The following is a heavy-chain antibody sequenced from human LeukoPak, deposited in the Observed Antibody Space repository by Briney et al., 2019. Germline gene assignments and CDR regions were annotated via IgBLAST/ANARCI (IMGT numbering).Heavy chain of an antibody. J-gene: IGHJ4*02. D-gene: IGHD6-25*01. CDR1: GGSISSYY. Sequence: SETLSLTCTVSGGSISSYYWSWIRQPPGKGLEWIGYIYYSGSTNYNPSLKSRVTISVDTSKNRFSLKLSSVTAADTAVYYCARGRLAYYFDYWGQGTLVTVSS. V-gene: IGHV4-59*01. CDR2: IYYSGST. CDR3: ARGRLAYYFDY.